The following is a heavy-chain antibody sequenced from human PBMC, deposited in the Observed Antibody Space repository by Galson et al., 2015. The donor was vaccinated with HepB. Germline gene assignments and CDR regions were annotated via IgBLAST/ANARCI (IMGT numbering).Heavy chain of an antibody. Sequence: SVKVSCKASGYTSATNAISWVRQAPGQGLEWMGWISANSGNTKYAQTLHGRVTLTRDTSTSTAYLELRSLRSDDTAAYYCARDRDYRFDHWGQGTLVTVSS. CDR2: ISANSGNT. CDR1: GYTSATNA. J-gene: IGHJ4*02. V-gene: IGHV1-18*01. CDR3: ARDRDYRFDH. D-gene: IGHD4/OR15-4a*01.